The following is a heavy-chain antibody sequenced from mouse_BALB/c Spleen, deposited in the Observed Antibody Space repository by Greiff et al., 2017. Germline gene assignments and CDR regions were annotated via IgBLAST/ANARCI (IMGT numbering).Heavy chain of an antibody. CDR1: GFTFTDYY. CDR2: IRNKANGYTT. D-gene: IGHD1-1*01. J-gene: IGHJ1*01. Sequence: EVQLQESGGGLVQPGGSLRLSCATSGFTFTDYYMSWVRQPPGKALEWLGFIRNKANGYTTEYSASVKGRFTISRDNSQSILYLQMNTLRAEDSATYYCASVYYYGGAFDVWGAGTTVTVSS. CDR3: ASVYYYGGAFDV. V-gene: IGHV7-3*02.